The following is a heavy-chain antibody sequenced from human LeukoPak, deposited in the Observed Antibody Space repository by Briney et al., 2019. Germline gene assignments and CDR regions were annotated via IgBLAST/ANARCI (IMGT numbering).Heavy chain of an antibody. J-gene: IGHJ4*02. Sequence: SETLSLTCTVSGGSISSSRYYWGWIRQPPGKGLEWIASIYYSGSTYYNPSLKSRVTISVDTSKNQFSLKVSSVTAADTAVYYCASVDTALVRVDYWGQGTLVTVSS. V-gene: IGHV4-39*01. CDR1: GGSISSSRYY. CDR2: IYYSGST. D-gene: IGHD5-18*01. CDR3: ASVDTALVRVDY.